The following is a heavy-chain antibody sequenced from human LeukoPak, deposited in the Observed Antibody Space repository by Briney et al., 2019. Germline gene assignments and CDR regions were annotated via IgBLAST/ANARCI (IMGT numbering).Heavy chain of an antibody. J-gene: IGHJ4*02. D-gene: IGHD3-16*02. CDR1: GFTFSSNG. CDR2: IYYSGST. CDR3: ARADWGSYRLDY. Sequence: LRLSCAASGFTFSSNGMNWVRQAPGKGLEWIGYIYYSGSTYYNPSLKSRVTISVDTSKNQFSLKLSSVTAADTAVYYCARADWGSYRLDYWGQGTLVTVSS. V-gene: IGHV4-30-4*08.